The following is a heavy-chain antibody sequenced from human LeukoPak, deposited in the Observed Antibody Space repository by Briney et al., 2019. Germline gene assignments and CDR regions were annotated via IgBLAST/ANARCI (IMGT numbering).Heavy chain of an antibody. V-gene: IGHV1-18*01. CDR2: ISAYNGNT. Sequence: GASVKVSCKASGYTFTSYGISWVRQAPGPGLEWMGWISAYNGNTNYAQKLQGRVTMTTDTSTSTAYMELRSLRSDDTAVYYCAAHPHCSSTSCYPYYYYYYMDVWGKGTTVTVSS. D-gene: IGHD2-2*01. J-gene: IGHJ6*03. CDR3: AAHPHCSSTSCYPYYYYYYMDV. CDR1: GYTFTSYG.